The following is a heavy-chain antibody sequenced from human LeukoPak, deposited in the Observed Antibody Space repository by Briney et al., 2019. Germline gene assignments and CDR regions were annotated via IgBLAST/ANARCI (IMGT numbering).Heavy chain of an antibody. D-gene: IGHD2-2*01. CDR1: GYTFTSYG. CDR2: ISAYNGNT. V-gene: IGHV1-18*01. Sequence: ASVKVSCKASGYTFTSYGISWVRQAPGQGLEWMGWISAYNGNTNYAQKLQGRVTMTTDTSTSTAYMELRSLRPDDTAVYYCARVDTAPAAHNIDYWGQGTLVTVSS. CDR3: ARVDTAPAAHNIDY. J-gene: IGHJ4*02.